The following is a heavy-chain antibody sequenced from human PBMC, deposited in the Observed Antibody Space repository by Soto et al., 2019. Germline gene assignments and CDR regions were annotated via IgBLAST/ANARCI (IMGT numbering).Heavy chain of an antibody. CDR3: ARRVAVADPRWEHDFDY. D-gene: IGHD6-19*01. J-gene: IGHJ4*02. V-gene: IGHV5-51*01. CDR1: GYSFTSYW. Sequence: PGESLKISCKGSGYSFTSYWIGWVRQMPGKGLEWMGIIYPGDSDTRYSPSFQGQVTISADKSISTAYLQWSSLKASDTAMYYCARRVAVADPRWEHDFDYWGQGTLVTVSS. CDR2: IYPGDSDT.